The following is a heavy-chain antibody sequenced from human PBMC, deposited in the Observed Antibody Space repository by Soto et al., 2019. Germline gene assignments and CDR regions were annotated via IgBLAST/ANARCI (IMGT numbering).Heavy chain of an antibody. J-gene: IGHJ2*01. CDR1: GHTFTSYD. D-gene: IGHD3-16*01. Sequence: QVQLVQSGAEVKKPGASVKVSCKASGHTFTSYDINWVRQATGQGLEWMGWMNPNSGNTGYAQKFQGRVTMPRNTSIRTAYMELSSLRSEDTAVYYCARTGFGFWYFDLWGRGTLVTVSS. CDR3: ARTGFGFWYFDL. V-gene: IGHV1-8*01. CDR2: MNPNSGNT.